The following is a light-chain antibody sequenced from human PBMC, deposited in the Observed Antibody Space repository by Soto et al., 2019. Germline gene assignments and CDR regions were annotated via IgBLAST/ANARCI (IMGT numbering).Light chain of an antibody. CDR1: QSVSSSY. J-gene: IGKJ2*01. V-gene: IGKV3-20*01. Sequence: EIVLTQSPGTLSLSPGERATLSCRASQSVSSSYLAWYQQKPGQAPRLLIYGASSRATGIPDRFSGSGSGTDFTLTISSLEPEDFAVYYCQQEGSSPRTFGQGTKLEIK. CDR3: QQEGSSPRT. CDR2: GAS.